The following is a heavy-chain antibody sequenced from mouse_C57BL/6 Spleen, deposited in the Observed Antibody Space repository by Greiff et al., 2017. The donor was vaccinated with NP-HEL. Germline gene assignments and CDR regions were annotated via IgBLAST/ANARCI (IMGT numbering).Heavy chain of an antibody. V-gene: IGHV2-6-1*01. CDR3: ARQRYYGSSSYYAMDY. D-gene: IGHD1-1*01. Sequence: VQLVESGPGLVAPSQSLSITCTVSGFSLTSYGVHWVRQPPGKGLEWLVVIWSDGSTTYNSALKSRLSISKDNSKSQVFLKMNSLQTDDTAMYYCARQRYYGSSSYYAMDYWGQGTSVTVSS. CDR2: IWSDGST. J-gene: IGHJ4*01. CDR1: GFSLTSYG.